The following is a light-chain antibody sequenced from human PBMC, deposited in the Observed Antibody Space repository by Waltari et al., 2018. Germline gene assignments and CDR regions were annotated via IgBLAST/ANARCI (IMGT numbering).Light chain of an antibody. CDR1: SSDVGGYNY. J-gene: IGLJ1*01. Sequence: QSALTQPASVSGSPGQSITISCTGTSSDVGGYNYVSWYQQHPGKAPKLMIYDVSNRPSGVSNRFAGSNSGNTASLTISGIQAEDEADYYCSSYTSSFYVFGTGTKVTVL. V-gene: IGLV2-14*01. CDR3: SSYTSSFYV. CDR2: DVS.